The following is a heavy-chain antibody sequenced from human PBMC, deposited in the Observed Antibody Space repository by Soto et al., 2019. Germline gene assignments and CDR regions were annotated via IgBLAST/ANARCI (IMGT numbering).Heavy chain of an antibody. CDR3: ARRGFTTLDY. CDR1: GGSISSSSYY. V-gene: IGHV4-39*01. CDR2: IYYSGST. Sequence: SETLSLTCTVSGGSISSSSYYWAWIRQPPGKGLEWIGSIYYSGSTYYNPSLKSRVTISVDTSKNQFSLKLSSVTAADTAVYYCARRGFTTLDYWGQGTLVTVSS. J-gene: IGHJ4*02. D-gene: IGHD3-3*01.